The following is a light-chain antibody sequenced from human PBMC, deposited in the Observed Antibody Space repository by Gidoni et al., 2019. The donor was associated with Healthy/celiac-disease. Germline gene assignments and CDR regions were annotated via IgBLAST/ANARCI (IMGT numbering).Light chain of an antibody. J-gene: IGKJ2*03. Sequence: EIVLTQSPATLSLSPGERATLSRLPGSSSMMHPARFSGSGSGTDFTLTISSLEPEDFAVYYCQQRSNWPPYSFGQGTKLEIK. CDR3: QQRSNWPPYS. CDR2: MHP. V-gene: IGKV3-11*01.